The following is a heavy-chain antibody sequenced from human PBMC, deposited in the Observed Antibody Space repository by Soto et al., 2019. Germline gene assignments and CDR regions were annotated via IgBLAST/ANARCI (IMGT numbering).Heavy chain of an antibody. Sequence: QVQLVESGGGVVQPGTSLRVSCVGSGFTFRSYVIHWVRQAPGKGLEWVALTSYDGSDKYYGDSARVRFTISRDNSRNTVDLQMDSLRLEDTALYYCARWGTTGGLDVWGQGTLVSVSS. CDR3: ARWGTTGGLDV. J-gene: IGHJ1*01. CDR2: TSYDGSDK. V-gene: IGHV3-30*19. D-gene: IGHD3-16*01. CDR1: GFTFRSYV.